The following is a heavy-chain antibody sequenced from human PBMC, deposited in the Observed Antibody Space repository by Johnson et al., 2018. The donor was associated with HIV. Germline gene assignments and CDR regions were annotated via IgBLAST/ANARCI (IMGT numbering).Heavy chain of an antibody. CDR3: AKNFSPYRPRGAFDV. V-gene: IGHV3-30*18. CDR1: RFTFRNYA. Sequence: QVQLVESGGGVVQPGTSLRLSCAASRFTFRNYAMYWVRQAPGKGLEWVAFISYDGSNYYYADSVKGRFTISRDNSKNTLYLQMISLRPEDTAVYYCAKNFSPYRPRGAFDVWGQGTMVTVSS. J-gene: IGHJ3*01. CDR2: ISYDGSNY. D-gene: IGHD3-16*01.